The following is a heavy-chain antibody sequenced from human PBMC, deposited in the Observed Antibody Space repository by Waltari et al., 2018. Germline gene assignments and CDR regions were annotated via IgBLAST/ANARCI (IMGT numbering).Heavy chain of an antibody. J-gene: IGHJ4*02. Sequence: QVQLVQSGAEVKKPGASVKVSCTVSVYTLTELSMPWLRQAPGKGLEWMGGFDPEDGETIYAQKFQGRVTMTEDTSTDTAYMELSSLRSEDTAVYYCATAPITDFWSGYLGYFDYWGQGTLVTVSS. D-gene: IGHD3-3*01. CDR1: VYTLTELS. CDR3: ATAPITDFWSGYLGYFDY. CDR2: FDPEDGET. V-gene: IGHV1-24*01.